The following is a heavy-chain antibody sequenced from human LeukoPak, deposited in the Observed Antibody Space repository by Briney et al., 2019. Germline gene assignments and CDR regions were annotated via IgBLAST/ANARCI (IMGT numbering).Heavy chain of an antibody. Sequence: PGGSLRLSCVASGFTFSSYWMSWVRQAPGKGLEWVANIKQDETERYYVDSVKGRFTISRDNAKNSLYLQMNSLRAEDTAVYYCARERHWGSYHDAFDIWGQGTMVTVSS. CDR2: IKQDETER. CDR3: ARERHWGSYHDAFDI. V-gene: IGHV3-7*01. CDR1: GFTFSSYW. D-gene: IGHD1-26*01. J-gene: IGHJ3*02.